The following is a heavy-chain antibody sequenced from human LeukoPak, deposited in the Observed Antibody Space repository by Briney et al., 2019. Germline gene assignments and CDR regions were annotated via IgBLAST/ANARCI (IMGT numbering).Heavy chain of an antibody. D-gene: IGHD2-2*01. CDR2: INAGNGNT. CDR1: GYTFTSYA. V-gene: IGHV1-3*01. CDR3: ARRGVVVPIDY. J-gene: IGHJ4*02. Sequence: ASVKVSCKASGYTFTSYAMHWVRQAPGQRLERMGWINAGNGNTKYSQKFQGRVTITRDTSASTAYMELSSLRSDDTAVYYCARRGVVVPIDYWGQGTLVTVSS.